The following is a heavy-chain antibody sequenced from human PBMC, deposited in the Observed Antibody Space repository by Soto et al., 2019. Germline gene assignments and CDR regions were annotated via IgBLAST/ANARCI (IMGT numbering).Heavy chain of an antibody. V-gene: IGHV1-18*01. CDR3: ARDKRIAAAGTHDY. Sequence: GSSVKVSCKASGYTFTSYGISWVRQAPGQGLEWMGWISAYNGNTNYAQKLQGRVTMTTDTSTSTAYMELRSLRSDDTAVYYCARDKRIAAAGTHDYWGQGTRVTVS. J-gene: IGHJ4*02. CDR2: ISAYNGNT. CDR1: GYTFTSYG. D-gene: IGHD6-13*01.